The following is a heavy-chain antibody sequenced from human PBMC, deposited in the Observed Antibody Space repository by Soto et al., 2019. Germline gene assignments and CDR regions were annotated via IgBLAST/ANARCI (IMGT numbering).Heavy chain of an antibody. D-gene: IGHD2-8*01. J-gene: IGHJ6*02. V-gene: IGHV3-33*01. CDR1: GFTFSSYG. Sequence: GGSLRLSCAASGFTFSSYGMHWVRQAPGKGLEWVAVIWYDGSNKYYADSVKGRFTISRDNSKNTLYLQMNSLRAEDTAVYYCARETGYCTNGVCYGGYYYYGMDVWGQGTTVTVSS. CDR2: IWYDGSNK. CDR3: ARETGYCTNGVCYGGYYYYGMDV.